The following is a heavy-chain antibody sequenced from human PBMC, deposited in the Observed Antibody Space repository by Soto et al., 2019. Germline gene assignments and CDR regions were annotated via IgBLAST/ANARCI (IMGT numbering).Heavy chain of an antibody. CDR2: IIPIFGTA. J-gene: IGHJ4*02. CDR3: ARVVLRVGSYHLNYFDY. D-gene: IGHD1-26*01. CDR1: GGTFSSYA. Sequence: ASVKVSCKASGGTFSSYAISWVRQAPGQGLEWMGGIIPIFGTANYAQKFQGRVTITADESTSTAYMELSSLRSEDTAVYYCARVVLRVGSYHLNYFDYWGQGTLVTVSS. V-gene: IGHV1-69*13.